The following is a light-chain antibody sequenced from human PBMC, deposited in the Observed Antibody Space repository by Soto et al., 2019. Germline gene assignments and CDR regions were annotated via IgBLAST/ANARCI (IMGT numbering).Light chain of an antibody. V-gene: IGKV3-11*01. Sequence: EIVLTQSPATLSLSPGERATLSCRASQSVSSYLAWYQQKPGQAPRLLIYDASNRATGIPARFSGSGSGTDFTLTIISLESEDFAVYYCQQRGNWPITFGQGTRLEIK. J-gene: IGKJ5*01. CDR2: DAS. CDR1: QSVSSY. CDR3: QQRGNWPIT.